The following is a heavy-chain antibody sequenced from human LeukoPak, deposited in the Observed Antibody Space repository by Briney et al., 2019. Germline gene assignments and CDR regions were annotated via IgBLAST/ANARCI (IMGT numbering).Heavy chain of an antibody. CDR3: ARAGDNTPMANTAPHYYYGMDV. Sequence: PGGSLRLSCAASGFTFSSYWTSWVRQAPGKGLEWVSKIKEDGSEKYYVDSVKGRFTISRDNAKNSLYLQMNSLRAEDTAVYYCARAGDNTPMANTAPHYYYGMDVWGQGTTITVSS. CDR2: IKEDGSEK. D-gene: IGHD5-18*01. V-gene: IGHV3-7*01. CDR1: GFTFSSYW. J-gene: IGHJ6*02.